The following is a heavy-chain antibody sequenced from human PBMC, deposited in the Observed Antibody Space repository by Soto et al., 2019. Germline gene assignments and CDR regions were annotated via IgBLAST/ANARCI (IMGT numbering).Heavy chain of an antibody. CDR1: GFTFDDYA. Sequence: GGSLRLSCAASGFTFDDYAMHWVQQAPGKGLEWVSGIRWNGDSMAYADSVKGRFTISRDNAKNSLYLQMNSLRPEDAALSYCVKDTHIPVGATHFYSWGQGTLVTVSS. J-gene: IGHJ4*02. CDR3: VKDTHIPVGATHFYS. CDR2: IRWNGDSM. V-gene: IGHV3-9*01. D-gene: IGHD1-26*01.